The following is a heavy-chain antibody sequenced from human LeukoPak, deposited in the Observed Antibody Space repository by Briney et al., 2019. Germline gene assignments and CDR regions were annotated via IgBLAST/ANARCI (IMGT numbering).Heavy chain of an antibody. Sequence: GASVKVSCKVSGYTLTELSMHWVRQAPGKGLEWMGGFDPEDGETIYAQKFQGRVTMTEDTSTDTAYMELSSLSSEDTAVYYCATSSVTYWNYYFDYWGQGTLVTVSS. CDR3: ATSSVTYWNYYFDY. J-gene: IGHJ4*02. D-gene: IGHD1-7*01. V-gene: IGHV1-24*01. CDR2: FDPEDGET. CDR1: GYTLTELS.